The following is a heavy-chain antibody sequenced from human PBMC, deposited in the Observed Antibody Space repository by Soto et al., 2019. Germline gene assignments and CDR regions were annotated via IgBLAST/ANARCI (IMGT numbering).Heavy chain of an antibody. CDR3: ARGLRWRLFDY. Sequence: EVQLVESGGGLVQPGGSLRLSCAASGFTFSRDWMHWVRQAPGKGLVWVSHINSDGSSTSYADSVNGRFTISRDNAKNTLYLQMNSLRAKDTAVYYCARGLRWRLFDYWGPGTLVTVSS. CDR2: INSDGSST. CDR1: GFTFSRDW. J-gene: IGHJ4*02. D-gene: IGHD4-17*01. V-gene: IGHV3-74*01.